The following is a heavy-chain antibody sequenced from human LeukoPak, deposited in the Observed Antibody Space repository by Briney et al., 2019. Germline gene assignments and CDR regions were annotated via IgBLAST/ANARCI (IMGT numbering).Heavy chain of an antibody. CDR1: GLTFSSYA. D-gene: IGHD3-16*01. CDR2: ISSSGAST. J-gene: IGHJ6*03. V-gene: IGHV3-23*01. CDR3: AKGLRTGVGPYMGYHYYMDV. Sequence: PGGSLRLSCAASGLTFSSYAMTWVRQAPGKGLEWVSSISSSGASTYHADSVKGRFTISRDNSYNTVSLQMNSLRDEDTGVYYCAKGLRTGVGPYMGYHYYMDVWGKGATVTVSS.